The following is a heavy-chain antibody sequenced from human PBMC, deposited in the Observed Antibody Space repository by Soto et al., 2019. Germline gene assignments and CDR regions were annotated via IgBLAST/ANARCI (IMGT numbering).Heavy chain of an antibody. CDR3: AREIVVVVSGSAHDAFDI. CDR1: GFTFSSYG. J-gene: IGHJ3*02. V-gene: IGHV3-33*01. D-gene: IGHD2-15*01. CDR2: IWYDGSIK. Sequence: HPGGSLRLSCAASGFTFSSYGMHWVRQAPGKGLEWVAVIWYDGSIKSYADSVKGRFTISRDNAKNSLYLQMNSLRDEDTAVYYCAREIVVVVSGSAHDAFDIWGQGTMVTVSS.